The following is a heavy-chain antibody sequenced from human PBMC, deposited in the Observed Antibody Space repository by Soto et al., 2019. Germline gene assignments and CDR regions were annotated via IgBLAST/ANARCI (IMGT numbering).Heavy chain of an antibody. Sequence: QVQLQESGPGLVKPSQTLSLTCTVSAGSITSDEYYWNWIRYRPGKGLEWLGFIHHTGSTFYNPSIARRASISIDTSESQFSLNQASVTVADTAVYYCARRPTGSGSSFFDYWGPGTLVTVSS. CDR2: IHHTGST. J-gene: IGHJ4*02. V-gene: IGHV4-31*03. CDR1: AGSITSDEYY. D-gene: IGHD3-10*01. CDR3: ARRPTGSGSSFFDY.